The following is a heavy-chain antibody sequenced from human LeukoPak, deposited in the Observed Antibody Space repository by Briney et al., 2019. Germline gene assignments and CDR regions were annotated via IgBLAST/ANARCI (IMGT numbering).Heavy chain of an antibody. D-gene: IGHD3-9*01. CDR2: IYSGGGT. J-gene: IGHJ4*02. CDR1: GFTVSSNY. CDR3: ALGLVTDY. Sequence: GGSLRLSCAASGFTVSSNYMTWVRQAPGKGLEWVSIIYSGGGTYYADSVKGRFTISRDNSKNTLYLQMNSLRVEDTAVYYCALGLVTDYWGQGTLVTVSS. V-gene: IGHV3-53*01.